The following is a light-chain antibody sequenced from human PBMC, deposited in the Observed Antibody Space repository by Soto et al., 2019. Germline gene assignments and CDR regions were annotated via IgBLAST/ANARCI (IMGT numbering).Light chain of an antibody. CDR3: SSFTSSIIDYV. J-gene: IGLJ1*01. V-gene: IGLV2-14*01. CDR1: SSDVCGYNY. Sequence: QSALTQPASVSGSPGQSITISCTGTSSDVCGYNYVSWYQQHPGKAPKLMIYEVSNRPSGVSNCFSGSKSGNTASLTISGLQAEDEADYYCSSFTSSIIDYVFGTGTKLTVL. CDR2: EVS.